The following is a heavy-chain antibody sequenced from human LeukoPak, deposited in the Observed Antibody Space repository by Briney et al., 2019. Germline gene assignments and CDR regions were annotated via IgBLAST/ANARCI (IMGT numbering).Heavy chain of an antibody. Sequence: SVKVSCKASGGTFSSYAISWVRQAPGQGLEWMGGIIPIFGTANYAQKFQGRVTMTTDTSTSTAYMELRSLRSDDTAVYYCARDPRSDPEWFDPWGQGTLVTVSS. CDR3: ARDPRSDPEWFDP. CDR1: GGTFSSYA. V-gene: IGHV1-69*05. J-gene: IGHJ5*02. CDR2: IIPIFGTA.